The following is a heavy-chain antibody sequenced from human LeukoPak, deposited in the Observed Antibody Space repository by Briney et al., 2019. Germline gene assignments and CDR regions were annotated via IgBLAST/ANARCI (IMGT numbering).Heavy chain of an antibody. CDR1: GGTFSSYA. V-gene: IGHV3-23*01. Sequence: ASVKVSCKASGGTFSSYAISWVRQAPGKGLEWVSAISGSGGGTYYADSVKGRFTISRDNSKNTLYLQMNSLRAEDTALYYCAKDTWQFAPDYYYYMDVWGKGTTVTVSS. CDR2: ISGSGGGT. D-gene: IGHD2-21*01. J-gene: IGHJ6*03. CDR3: AKDTWQFAPDYYYYMDV.